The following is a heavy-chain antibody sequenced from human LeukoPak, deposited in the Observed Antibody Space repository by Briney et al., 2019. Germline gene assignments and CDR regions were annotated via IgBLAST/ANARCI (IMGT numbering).Heavy chain of an antibody. Sequence: SPSETLSLTCTVSGGSISSSSYYWGWIRQPPGKGLEWIGSIYYSGSTYYNPSLKSRVTISVDTSKNQFSLKLSSVTAADTAVYYCARQHYYGLTTDNWGQGTLVTVSS. V-gene: IGHV4-39*01. CDR1: GGSISSSSYY. CDR2: IYYSGST. J-gene: IGHJ4*02. D-gene: IGHD3-10*01. CDR3: ARQHYYGLTTDN.